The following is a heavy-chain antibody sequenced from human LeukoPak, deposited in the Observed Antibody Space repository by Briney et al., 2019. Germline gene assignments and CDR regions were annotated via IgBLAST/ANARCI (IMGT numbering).Heavy chain of an antibody. D-gene: IGHD4-17*01. CDR2: ISSSGSIK. CDR3: ARDLGDYDHLMDV. Sequence: GGSLRPSCAASGFTFSDYYMSWIRQAPGKGLEWVSYISSSGSIKNYADSVKGRFSISRDNVKNSLYLQMNSLRAEDTAVYYCARDLGDYDHLMDVWGKGTTVTVSS. CDR1: GFTFSDYY. V-gene: IGHV3-11*04. J-gene: IGHJ6*03.